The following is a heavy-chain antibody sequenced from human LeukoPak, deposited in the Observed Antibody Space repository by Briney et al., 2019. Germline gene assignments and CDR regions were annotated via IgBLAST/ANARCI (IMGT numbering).Heavy chain of an antibody. CDR2: IRYDGSNK. CDR1: GFTFSSYG. CDR3: AKDPSGFLEGTYNDY. D-gene: IGHD3-3*01. J-gene: IGHJ4*02. Sequence: GGSLRLSCAASGFTFSSYGMHWVRQAPGKGLEWVAFIRYDGSNKYYADSVKGRFTISRDNSKNTLYLQMNSLRAEDTAVYYCAKDPSGFLEGTYNDYWGQGTLVTVSS. V-gene: IGHV3-30*02.